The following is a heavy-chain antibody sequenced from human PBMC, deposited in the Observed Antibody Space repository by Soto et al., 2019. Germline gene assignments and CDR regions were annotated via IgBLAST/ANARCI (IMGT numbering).Heavy chain of an antibody. D-gene: IGHD3-3*01. CDR3: ARDNNDFWSLYPLAFDY. CDR1: GGSLTKYY. V-gene: IGHV4-4*07. Sequence: SETLSLTCTVSGGSLTKYYCSLIRHPSGKGLEWIGRISTSGNVVSKASLRSRLTMSVDTSKNQFSLRLTSVTAADTAVYYCARDNNDFWSLYPLAFDYWGQGALVTVSS. CDR2: ISTSGNV. J-gene: IGHJ4*02.